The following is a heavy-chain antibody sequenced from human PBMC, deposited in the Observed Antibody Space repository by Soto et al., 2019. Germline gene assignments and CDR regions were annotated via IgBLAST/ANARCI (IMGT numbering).Heavy chain of an antibody. J-gene: IGHJ6*02. CDR2: ISYDGSNK. CDR3: AKEVDRYHYYGMEV. CDR1: GFTFSSYG. V-gene: IGHV3-30*18. D-gene: IGHD5-12*01. Sequence: GGSLRLSCAASGFTFSSYGMHWVRQAPGKGLEWVAVISYDGSNKYYADSVKGRFTISRDNSKNTLYLQMNSLRAEDTAVYYCAKEVDRYHYYGMEVWGQGTTVTVSS.